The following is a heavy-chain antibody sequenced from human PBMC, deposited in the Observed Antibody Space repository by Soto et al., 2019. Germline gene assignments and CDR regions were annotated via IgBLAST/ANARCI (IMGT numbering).Heavy chain of an antibody. CDR3: TRRRVGVRGDTTMDV. V-gene: IGHV4-39*01. Sequence: SETLSLTCTVSGGSIGGSNYFCGWIRQSPGTGLEWLGTIYSSGTTYYSPSLKSRITMSLDTSKNQFSLNLGSVTAADTAVYYCTRRRVGVRGDTTMDVCGQGTTVTVSS. J-gene: IGHJ6*02. CDR1: GGSIGGSNYF. CDR2: IYSSGTT. D-gene: IGHD3-10*01.